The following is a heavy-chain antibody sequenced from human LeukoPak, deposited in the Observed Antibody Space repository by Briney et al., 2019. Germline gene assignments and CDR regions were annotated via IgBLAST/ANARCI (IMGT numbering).Heavy chain of an antibody. D-gene: IGHD2-15*01. Sequence: GESLKISCKGAGYIFSNYWIGWVRQMPGKGLEGMGIIYSGDSDARYSPSFQGQVTFSVDTSISTVYLQWTYLKASDSAMYYCARREASANFDYWGQGTLVTVSS. CDR2: IYSGDSDA. CDR3: ARREASANFDY. CDR1: GYIFSNYW. J-gene: IGHJ4*02. V-gene: IGHV5-51*01.